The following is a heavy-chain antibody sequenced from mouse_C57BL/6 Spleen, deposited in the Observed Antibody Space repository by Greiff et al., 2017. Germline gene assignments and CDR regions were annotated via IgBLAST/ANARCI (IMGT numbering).Heavy chain of an antibody. V-gene: IGHV1-69*01. Sequence: VQLQQPGAELVMPGASVKLSCKASGYTFTSYWMHWVKQRPGQGLEWIGEIDPSDSYTNYNQKFKGKSTLTVDKASSTAYMQLSSLTFEDSAVYDCARRNAGSSYYYAMDYWGQGTSVTVAS. D-gene: IGHD1-1*01. CDR1: GYTFTSYW. J-gene: IGHJ4*01. CDR3: ARRNAGSSYYYAMDY. CDR2: IDPSDSYT.